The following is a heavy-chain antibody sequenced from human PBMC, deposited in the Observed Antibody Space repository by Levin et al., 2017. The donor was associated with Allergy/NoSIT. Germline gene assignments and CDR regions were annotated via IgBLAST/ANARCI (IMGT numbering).Heavy chain of an antibody. CDR2: ISGSGDFI. Sequence: SCAGSEFTFSNYQINWVRQAPGKGLEWVSFISGSGDFISHAASVKGRFTTSRDNPKNSVHLQMDSLRVEDTAVYYCARRIATSGTFAFDIWGQGTMLIVSS. CDR1: EFTFSNYQ. V-gene: IGHV3-21*01. CDR3: ARRIATSGTFAFDI. J-gene: IGHJ3*02. D-gene: IGHD6-13*01.